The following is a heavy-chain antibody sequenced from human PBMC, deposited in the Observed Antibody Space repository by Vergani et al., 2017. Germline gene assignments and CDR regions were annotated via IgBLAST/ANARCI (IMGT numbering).Heavy chain of an antibody. J-gene: IGHJ5*02. CDR1: GGPISSGSYY. CDR2: IYTSGST. CDR3: ARLVVPAAMLNWFDP. V-gene: IGHV4-61*02. D-gene: IGHD2-2*01. Sequence: QVQLQESGPGLVKPSQTLSLTCTVSGGPISSGSYYWSWIRQPAGKGLEWIGRIYTSGSTNYNPSLKSRVTISVDTSKNQFSLKLSSVTAADTAVYYCARLVVPAAMLNWFDPWGQGTLVTVSS.